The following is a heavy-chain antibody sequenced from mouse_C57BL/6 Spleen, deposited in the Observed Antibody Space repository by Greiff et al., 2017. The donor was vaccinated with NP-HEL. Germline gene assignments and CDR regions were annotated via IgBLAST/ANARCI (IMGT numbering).Heavy chain of an antibody. J-gene: IGHJ2*01. CDR1: GFTFTDYY. Sequence: EVKLVESGGGLVQPGGSLSLSCAASGFTFTDYYMSWVRQPPGKALEWLGFIRNKANGYPTEYSASVKGRFTISRDNSQSILYLQMNALRAEDSATYYCARYNWAYYFDYWGKGTTLTVSS. CDR3: ARYNWAYYFDY. V-gene: IGHV7-3*01. D-gene: IGHD4-1*01. CDR2: IRNKANGYPT.